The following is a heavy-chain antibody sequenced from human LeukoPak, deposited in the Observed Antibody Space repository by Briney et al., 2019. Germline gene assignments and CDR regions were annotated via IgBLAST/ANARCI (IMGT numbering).Heavy chain of an antibody. CDR2: IYNSRST. V-gene: IGHV4-59*08. CDR3: ARRNVLTEGEAFDI. CDR1: GGSTSSYY. D-gene: IGHD3-9*01. Sequence: SETLSLTCTVSGGSTSSYYWTWIRQPPGEGLEWIGYIYNSRSTNYNPSLNSRVTISADASKNQFSLRLNSVTAADTAVYYCARRNVLTEGEAFDIWGQGTMVTVSS. J-gene: IGHJ3*02.